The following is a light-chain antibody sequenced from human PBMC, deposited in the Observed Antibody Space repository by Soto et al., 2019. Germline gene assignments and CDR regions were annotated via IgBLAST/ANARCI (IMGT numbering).Light chain of an antibody. CDR1: PSVSSRY. Sequence: EVVLTQSPGTLSLSPGERATLSCRASPSVSSRYLTWYQQKPGQAPRLLIYGASSRATGIPDRFSGSGSGREFILTITRLEPEDFAVYYCQQYGSSTQVTFGGGTKVEIK. J-gene: IGKJ4*01. CDR3: QQYGSSTQVT. CDR2: GAS. V-gene: IGKV3-20*01.